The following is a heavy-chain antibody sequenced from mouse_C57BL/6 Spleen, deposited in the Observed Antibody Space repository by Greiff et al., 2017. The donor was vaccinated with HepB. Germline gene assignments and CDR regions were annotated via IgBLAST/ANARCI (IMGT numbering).Heavy chain of an antibody. CDR1: GYTFTSYW. CDR2: IDPSDSYT. CDR3: DLTTVVEGDY. Sequence: VQLQQPGAELVMPGASVKLSCKASGYTFTSYWMHWVKQRPGQGLEWIGEIDPSDSYTNYNQKFKGKSTLTVDKSSSTAYMQLSSLTSEDSAVYYCDLTTVVEGDYWGQGTTLTVSS. V-gene: IGHV1-69*01. D-gene: IGHD1-1*01. J-gene: IGHJ2*01.